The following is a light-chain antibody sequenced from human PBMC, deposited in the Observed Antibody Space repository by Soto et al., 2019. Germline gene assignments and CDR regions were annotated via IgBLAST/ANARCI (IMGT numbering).Light chain of an antibody. J-gene: IGKJ1*01. CDR3: QQYGSSSWT. Sequence: EIVLTQSPGTLSLSPGERATLSRRASQSVSSTYLAWYQQQPGQAPRLLIYGASNRATGIPDRFSGSGSGTDFTLTISRLEPEDFAVYYCQQYGSSSWTFGQGTKVEIK. CDR1: QSVSSTY. V-gene: IGKV3-20*01. CDR2: GAS.